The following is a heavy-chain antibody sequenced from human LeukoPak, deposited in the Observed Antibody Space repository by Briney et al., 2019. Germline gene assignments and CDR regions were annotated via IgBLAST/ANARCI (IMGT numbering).Heavy chain of an antibody. CDR1: GYTFTSYD. Sequence: ASVKVFCKASGYTFTSYDINWVRQATGQGLEWMGWMNPNSGNTGYAQKFQGRVTMTRNTSISTAYMELSSLRSEDTAVYYCARGLIETQGLVIKSVLLWFGELSPWGQGTLVTVSS. V-gene: IGHV1-8*01. D-gene: IGHD3-10*01. CDR2: MNPNSGNT. J-gene: IGHJ5*02. CDR3: ARGLIETQGLVIKSVLLWFGELSP.